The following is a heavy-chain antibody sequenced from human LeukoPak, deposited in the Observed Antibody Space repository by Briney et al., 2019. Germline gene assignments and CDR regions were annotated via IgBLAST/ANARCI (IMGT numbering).Heavy chain of an antibody. D-gene: IGHD2-15*01. Sequence: PSETLSLTCTVSGGSISSYYWSWIRQPPGKGLEWIGYIYYSGSTNYNPSLKSRVTISVDTSKNQFSLKLSSVTAGDTAVYYCARDHWSGYCSGGSCYSGVFDHWGQGTLVTVSS. CDR3: ARDHWSGYCSGGSCYSGVFDH. V-gene: IGHV4-59*01. CDR2: IYYSGST. J-gene: IGHJ4*02. CDR1: GGSISSYY.